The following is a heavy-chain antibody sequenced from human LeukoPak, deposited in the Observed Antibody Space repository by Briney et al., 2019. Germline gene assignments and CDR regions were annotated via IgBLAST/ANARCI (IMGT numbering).Heavy chain of an antibody. V-gene: IGHV4-39*01. CDR2: IYYTGST. Sequence: SETLSLTCTVSGGSISSSSYYGGWIRQPPGKGLEWIGNIYYTGSTHYNPSLKSRVTISVDTSKNQFSLKLSSVTAADTAVYYCARQTYCSGGYCYSYYFDYWGQGTLVTVSS. CDR3: ARQTYCSGGYCYSYYFDY. D-gene: IGHD2-15*01. CDR1: GGSISSSSYY. J-gene: IGHJ4*02.